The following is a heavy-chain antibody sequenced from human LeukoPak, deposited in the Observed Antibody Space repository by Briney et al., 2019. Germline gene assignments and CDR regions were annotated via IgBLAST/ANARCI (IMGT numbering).Heavy chain of an antibody. CDR1: GGSISSHY. CDR3: ARSYDFWSGVVGS. D-gene: IGHD3-3*01. J-gene: IGHJ4*02. V-gene: IGHV4-59*11. CDR2: IYYSGST. Sequence: SETLSLTCTISGGSISSHYWSWIRQPPGNGLEWIGYIYYSGSTNYNPSLKNRVTISVDTSKNQFSLKLSSVTAADTAVYYCARSYDFWSGVVGSWGQGTLVTVSS.